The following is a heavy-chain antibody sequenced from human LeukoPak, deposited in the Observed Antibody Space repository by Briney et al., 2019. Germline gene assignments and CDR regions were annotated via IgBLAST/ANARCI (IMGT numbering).Heavy chain of an antibody. CDR1: GFTFSSYG. CDR3: AKGTSGSYSLDAFDI. D-gene: IGHD1-26*01. J-gene: IGHJ3*02. Sequence: PGGSLRLSCAASGFTFSSYGMHWVRQAPGKGLEWVAVISYDGSNKYYADSVKGRFTISRDNAKNSLYLQMNSLRPEDMAFYYCAKGTSGSYSLDAFDIWGQGTLVTVSS. V-gene: IGHV3-30*18. CDR2: ISYDGSNK.